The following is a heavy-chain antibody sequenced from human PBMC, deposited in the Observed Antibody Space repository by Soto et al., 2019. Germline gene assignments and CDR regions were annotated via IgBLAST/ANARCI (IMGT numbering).Heavy chain of an antibody. CDR3: ARDWSHIVGALRPYYYYGMDD. J-gene: IGHJ6*02. CDR2: INPSGGST. V-gene: IGHV1-46*01. D-gene: IGHD1-26*01. CDR1: GYTFTSYY. Sequence: ASLKVSCKASGYTFTSYYMHWLRQAPGQGLEWMGIINPSGGSTSYAQKFQGRVTMTRDTSTSTVYMELSSLRSEDTAVYYCARDWSHIVGALRPYYYYGMDDWD.